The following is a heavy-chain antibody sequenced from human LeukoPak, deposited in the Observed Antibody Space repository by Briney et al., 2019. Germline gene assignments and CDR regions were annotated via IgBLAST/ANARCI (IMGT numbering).Heavy chain of an antibody. CDR2: ISSTSSYI. CDR1: GFTFSSYS. V-gene: IGHV3-21*01. Sequence: GGSLRLSCAASGFTFSSYSINWVRQAPGKGLEWVSFISSTSSYIYNADSVKGRFTISRDNAKNSLYLQMNSLRAEDTAVYYCARNFGYWGQGTLVTVSS. CDR3: ARNFGY. J-gene: IGHJ4*02.